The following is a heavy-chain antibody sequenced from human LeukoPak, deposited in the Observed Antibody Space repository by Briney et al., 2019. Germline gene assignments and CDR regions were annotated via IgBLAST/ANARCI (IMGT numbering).Heavy chain of an antibody. Sequence: SETLSLTCTVSGVSISSYYWSWIRQSPEKGLEWIGYLTPSGSTNYKPSLKSRVTISVDTSKNQFSLKLSSVTAADTALYYCVKIKPGGASFDYWGQGTLVTVSS. CDR2: LTPSGST. J-gene: IGHJ4*02. V-gene: IGHV4-59*01. CDR1: GVSISSYY. D-gene: IGHD1-26*01. CDR3: VKIKPGGASFDY.